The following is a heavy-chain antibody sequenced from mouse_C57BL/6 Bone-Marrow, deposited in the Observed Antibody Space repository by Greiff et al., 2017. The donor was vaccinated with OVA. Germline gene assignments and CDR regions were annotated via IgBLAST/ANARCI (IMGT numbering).Heavy chain of an antibody. V-gene: IGHV1-36*01. Sequence: EVHLVESGPVLVKPGPSVKISCKASGFTFTDYYMHWVKQSHGKSLEWIGLVYPYNGGTSYNQKFKGKATLTVDTSSSTAYMELNSLTSEDSAVYYCVSYDYDWFAYWGQGTLVTVSA. CDR2: VYPYNGGT. CDR1: GFTFTDYY. CDR3: VSYDYDWFAY. J-gene: IGHJ3*01. D-gene: IGHD2-4*01.